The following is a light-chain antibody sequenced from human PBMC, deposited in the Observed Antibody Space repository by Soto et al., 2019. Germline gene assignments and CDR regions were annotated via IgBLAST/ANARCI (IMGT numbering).Light chain of an antibody. J-gene: IGKJ1*01. V-gene: IGKV1-5*01. Sequence: DIQMTQSPSTLSASVGDRVNITCRASQSISSWLAWYQQKPGKAPKLLIYDASSLESGVPSRFSGSGSGTEFTLTISRLQPDDFATYYCQQYNSYSQTFGQGTKLDIK. CDR3: QQYNSYSQT. CDR1: QSISSW. CDR2: DAS.